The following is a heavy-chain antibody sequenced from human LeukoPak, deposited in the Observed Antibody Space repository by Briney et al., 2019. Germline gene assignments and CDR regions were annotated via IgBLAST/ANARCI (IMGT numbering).Heavy chain of an antibody. V-gene: IGHV3-23*01. CDR1: GFTFCSHA. CDR2: ISGSGGST. CDR3: AKDWRAAAVGYGMDV. Sequence: GGSLRLSCAASGFTFCSHAMSWVRQAPGKGLEWVSAISGSGGSTYYADSVKGRFTISRDNSKNTLYLQMNSLRAEDTAVYYCAKDWRAAAVGYGMDVWGQGTTVTVSS. J-gene: IGHJ6*02. D-gene: IGHD6-13*01.